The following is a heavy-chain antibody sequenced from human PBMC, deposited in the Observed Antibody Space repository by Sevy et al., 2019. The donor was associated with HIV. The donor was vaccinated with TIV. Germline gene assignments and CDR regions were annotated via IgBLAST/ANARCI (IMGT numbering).Heavy chain of an antibody. CDR3: AKDHHGGSSGNQHYYYYYMDV. D-gene: IGHD6-19*01. CDR1: GFTFSSYG. V-gene: IGHV3-30*02. CDR2: IRYDGSNK. J-gene: IGHJ6*03. Sequence: GGSLRISCAASGFTFSSYGMHWVRQAPGKGLEWVAFIRYDGSNKYYADSVKGRFTISRDNSKNTLYLQMNSLRAEDTAVYYCAKDHHGGSSGNQHYYYYYMDVWGKGTTVTVSS.